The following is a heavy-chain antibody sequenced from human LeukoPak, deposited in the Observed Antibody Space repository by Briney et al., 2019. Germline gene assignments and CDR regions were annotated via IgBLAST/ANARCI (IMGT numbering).Heavy chain of an antibody. J-gene: IGHJ3*02. CDR3: AALVSVTLWDPVQLERADAFDI. D-gene: IGHD1-1*01. CDR1: GFTFSSYW. Sequence: GGSLRLSCAASGFTFSSYWVSWVRQAPGKGLGWVANIKQDGSEKYYVDSVKGRFTISRDNAKNSLYLQMNSLRAEDTAVYYCAALVSVTLWDPVQLERADAFDIWGQGTMVTVSS. V-gene: IGHV3-7*01. CDR2: IKQDGSEK.